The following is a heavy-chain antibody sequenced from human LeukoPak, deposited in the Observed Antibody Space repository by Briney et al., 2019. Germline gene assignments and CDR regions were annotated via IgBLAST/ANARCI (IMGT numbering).Heavy chain of an antibody. J-gene: IGHJ4*02. Sequence: GASVKVSCKASGYPFTGYYMHWVRRAPGQGLEWMGWIIPNSGGTKFAQKFQGRVTMTRDTSISTAYMEVSRLRSDDTAVYYCARGLGDSGYDYFDFWGQGTLVTVSS. CDR1: GYPFTGYY. CDR2: IIPNSGGT. V-gene: IGHV1-2*02. D-gene: IGHD5-12*01. CDR3: ARGLGDSGYDYFDF.